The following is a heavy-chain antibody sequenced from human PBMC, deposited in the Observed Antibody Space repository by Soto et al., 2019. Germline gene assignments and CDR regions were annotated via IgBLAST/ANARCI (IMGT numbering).Heavy chain of an antibody. CDR1: GFTFSSYA. V-gene: IGHV3-23*01. D-gene: IGHD3-3*01. Sequence: PGGSLRLSCAASGFTFSSYAISWIRLSPGKGLEWVSVISGGGHNTYYTPSVKGRFTISRDDFKNTLYLQMNSLKTEDTAVYYCTTAPTYNFYYWGLGTLVTVSS. J-gene: IGHJ4*02. CDR2: ISGGGHNT. CDR3: TTAPTYNFYY.